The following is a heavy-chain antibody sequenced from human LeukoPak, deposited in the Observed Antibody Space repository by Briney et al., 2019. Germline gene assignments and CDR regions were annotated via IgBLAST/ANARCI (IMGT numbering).Heavy chain of an antibody. CDR1: GFTFSSYS. CDR2: ISSSSSYI. D-gene: IGHD1-26*01. Sequence: AGGSLRLSCAVSGFTFSSYSMNWVRQAPGKGLEWVSSISSSSSYIYYADSVKGRFTISRDNAKNSLYLQMNSLRAEDTAVYYCARSDWELRPDYWGQGTLVTVSS. V-gene: IGHV3-21*01. CDR3: ARSDWELRPDY. J-gene: IGHJ4*02.